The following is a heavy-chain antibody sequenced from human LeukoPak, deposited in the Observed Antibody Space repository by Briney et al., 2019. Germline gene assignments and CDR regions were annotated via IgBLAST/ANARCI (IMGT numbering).Heavy chain of an antibody. D-gene: IGHD1-1*01. CDR3: ARGTGTTAYFDY. J-gene: IGHJ4*02. CDR1: GFTFSDYY. V-gene: IGHV3-11*06. CDR2: ISSSSSYT. Sequence: GGFLRLSCAASGFTFSDYYMSWIRQAPGKGLEWVSYISSSSSYTKYADSVKGRFTISRDNAKNSLYLQVNSLRAEDTAVYYCARGTGTTAYFDYWGQGTLVTVSS.